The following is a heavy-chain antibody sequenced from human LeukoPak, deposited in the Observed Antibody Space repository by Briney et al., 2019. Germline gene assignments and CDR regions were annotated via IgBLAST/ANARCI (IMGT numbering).Heavy chain of an antibody. D-gene: IGHD1-26*01. V-gene: IGHV4-4*07. Sequence: SETLSLTCTVSGGSICSYYWSWIRQPAGKGLEWIGRIYTGGSTNYNPSLKSRVTMSVDSSNNQFSLKLSSVTAADTAVYYCARENTGSYREFDYWGQGTLVTVSS. CDR2: IYTGGST. CDR1: GGSICSYY. CDR3: ARENTGSYREFDY. J-gene: IGHJ4*02.